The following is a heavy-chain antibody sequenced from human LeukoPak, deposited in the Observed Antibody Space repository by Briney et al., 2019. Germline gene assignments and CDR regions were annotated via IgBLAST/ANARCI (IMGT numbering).Heavy chain of an antibody. Sequence: PGGSLRLSCAASGFTFSDYYMSWIRQAPGKGLEWVANIKYDGDEEYYVDSVKGRFTISRDNAKSSLYLQLNSLRVEDTAVYYCKSGGAAPGSFDNWGQGTLVTVSP. V-gene: IGHV3-7*01. J-gene: IGHJ4*02. CDR1: GFTFSDYY. D-gene: IGHD6-13*01. CDR2: IKYDGDEE. CDR3: KSGGAAPGSFDN.